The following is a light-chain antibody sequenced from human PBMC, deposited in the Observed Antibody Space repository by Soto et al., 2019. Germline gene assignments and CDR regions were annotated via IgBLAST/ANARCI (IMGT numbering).Light chain of an antibody. CDR2: GAS. J-gene: IGKJ1*01. CDR1: QSVSSSY. Sequence: EVVFTQSPGTLSLSPGERATLSCRASQSVSSSYLAWYQQKPGQAPRLLIYGASSRATGIPDRFSGSGSGTDFTLTISRLEPEDFAVYYGQQSPRTFGQGTKVDI. V-gene: IGKV3-20*01. CDR3: QQSPRT.